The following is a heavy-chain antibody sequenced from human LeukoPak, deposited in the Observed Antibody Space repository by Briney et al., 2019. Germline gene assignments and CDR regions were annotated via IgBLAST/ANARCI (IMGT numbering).Heavy chain of an antibody. CDR2: TYRRSKWSN. CDR3: ASLHCTTSCYVDY. CDR1: GDSVSSNSAA. J-gene: IGHJ4*02. V-gene: IGHV6-1*01. Sequence: SQTLSLTCAISGDSVSSNSAAWNWIRQSPSRGLEWLGRTYRRSKWSNDYAPSVKSRIIINPDTSKNQFSLQLNSVTPEDTAVYYCASLHCTTSCYVDYWGQGTLVTVSS. D-gene: IGHD2-2*01.